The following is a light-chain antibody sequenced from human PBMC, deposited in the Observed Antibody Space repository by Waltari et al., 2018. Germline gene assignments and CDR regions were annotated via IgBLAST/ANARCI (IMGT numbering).Light chain of an antibody. Sequence: DVQVTQSPSSLSASVGDSVTITCRTSQDIYRYLIWYQQKPGIAPKLLIYAASYLQSGVPSRFSGSGSGTDFSLTISSLQPEDFAVYYCQQNYRTPTFGGGTKVEVK. CDR1: QDIYRY. CDR2: AAS. J-gene: IGKJ4*01. CDR3: QQNYRTPT. V-gene: IGKV1-39*01.